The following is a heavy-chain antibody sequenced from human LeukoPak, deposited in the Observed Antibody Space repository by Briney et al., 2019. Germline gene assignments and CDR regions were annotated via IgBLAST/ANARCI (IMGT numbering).Heavy chain of an antibody. V-gene: IGHV1-2*02. CDR2: INPNSGGT. CDR3: AREKEGTMVRGRGSPFDY. J-gene: IGHJ4*02. Sequence: GASVKVSCKASGYTFTGYYMHWVRQAPGQGLEWMGWINPNSGGTNYAQKFQGRVTMTRDTSISTAYMELSRLRSDDTAVYYCAREKEGTMVRGRGSPFDYWGQGTLVTVSS. CDR1: GYTFTGYY. D-gene: IGHD3-10*01.